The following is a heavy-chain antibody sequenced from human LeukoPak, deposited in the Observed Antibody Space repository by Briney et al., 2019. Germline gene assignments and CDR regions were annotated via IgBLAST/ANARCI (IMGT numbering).Heavy chain of an antibody. J-gene: IGHJ4*02. CDR2: MNPNSGNT. CDR1: GYTFTSYD. Sequence: ASVKVSCKASGYTFTSYDINWVRQATGQGLEWMGWMNPNSGNTGYAQKFQGRVTITRNTSISTAYMELSSLRSEDTAVYCCARVAYDSSGSKVDYWGQGTLVTVSS. V-gene: IGHV1-8*03. CDR3: ARVAYDSSGSKVDY. D-gene: IGHD3-22*01.